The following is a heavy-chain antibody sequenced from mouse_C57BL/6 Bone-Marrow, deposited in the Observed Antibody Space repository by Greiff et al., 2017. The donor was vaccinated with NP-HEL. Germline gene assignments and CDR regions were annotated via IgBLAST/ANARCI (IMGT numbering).Heavy chain of an antibody. CDR2: ISSGGSYT. V-gene: IGHV5-6*01. J-gene: IGHJ4*01. CDR1: GFTFSSYG. D-gene: IGHD1-1*01. Sequence: EVQGVESGGDLVKPGGSLKLSCAASGFTFSSYGMSWVRQTPDKRLEWVATISSGGSYTYYPDSVKGRLTIPRDNAKNTLYLQMSSLKSEDTAMYYCARNYYGSSAMDYWGQGTSVTVSS. CDR3: ARNYYGSSAMDY.